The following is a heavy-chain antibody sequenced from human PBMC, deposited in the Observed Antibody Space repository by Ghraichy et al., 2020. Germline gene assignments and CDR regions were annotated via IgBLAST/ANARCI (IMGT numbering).Heavy chain of an antibody. V-gene: IGHV4-59*01. CDR3: ARVSFGGYSYGYVDY. Sequence: ESLNISCTVSGGSISSYYWSWIRQPPGKGLEWIGYIYYSGSTNYNPSLKSRVTISVDTSKNQFSLKLSSVTAADTAVYYCARVSFGGYSYGYVDYWGQGTLVTVSS. CDR2: IYYSGST. J-gene: IGHJ4*02. D-gene: IGHD5-18*01. CDR1: GGSISSYY.